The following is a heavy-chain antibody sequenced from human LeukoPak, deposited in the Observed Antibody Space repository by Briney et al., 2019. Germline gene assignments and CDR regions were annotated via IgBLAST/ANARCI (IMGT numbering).Heavy chain of an antibody. D-gene: IGHD3-16*01. J-gene: IGHJ3*02. CDR2: IKQDGGEK. CDR1: GFTFSIYW. V-gene: IGHV3-7*01. CDR3: ARDYGWARDI. Sequence: GGSLRLSCAASGFTFSIYWMNWVRQAPGKGLEWVASIKQDGGEKYYVDSVKGRFTNSRDNAKNSLYLQMNSLRGEDTAMYYCARDYGWARDIWGQGTMVTVSS.